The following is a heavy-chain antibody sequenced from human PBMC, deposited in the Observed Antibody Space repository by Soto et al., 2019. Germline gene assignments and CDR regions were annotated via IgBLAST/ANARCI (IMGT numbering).Heavy chain of an antibody. D-gene: IGHD6-6*01. J-gene: IGHJ4*02. CDR3: AKDAGGAARAPYDY. CDR1: GFTFDDYA. V-gene: IGHV3-9*01. CDR2: ISWNSGSI. Sequence: GGSLRLSCAASGFTFDDYAMHWVRQAPGKGLEWVSGISWNSGSIGYADSVKGRFTISRDNAKNSLYLQMNSLRAEDTALYYCAKDAGGAARAPYDYWGQGTLVTVSS.